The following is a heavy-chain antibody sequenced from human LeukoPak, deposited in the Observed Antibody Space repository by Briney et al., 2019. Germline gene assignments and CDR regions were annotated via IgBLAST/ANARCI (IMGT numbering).Heavy chain of an antibody. CDR2: INPNTGDT. D-gene: IGHD5-18*01. CDR1: GYTFTAYY. J-gene: IGHJ4*02. Sequence: ASVRVSCKVSGYTFTAYYMHWVRQAPGQGLEWMGWINPNTGDTNYAQTFQGRVTMTRDTSINTAYMELSRLRSDDTAVYYCARPRISSGYIYAYLYWGQGTLVTVSS. CDR3: ARPRISSGYIYAYLY. V-gene: IGHV1-2*02.